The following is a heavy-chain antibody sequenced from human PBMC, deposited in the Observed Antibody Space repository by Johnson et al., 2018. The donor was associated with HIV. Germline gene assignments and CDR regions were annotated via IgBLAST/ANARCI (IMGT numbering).Heavy chain of an antibody. CDR3: ARVRERWELLLSDGSDI. J-gene: IGHJ3*02. D-gene: IGHD1-26*01. CDR1: GFTFDDYG. CDR2: IYSGGST. Sequence: VQLVESGGGVVRPGRSLRLSCAASGFTFDDYGMTWVRQPPGKGLEWVSVIYSGGSTYYADSVKGRFTISRDNSKNTLYLQMNSLRAEDTALYYCARVRERWELLLSDGSDIWGQGTMVTLSS. V-gene: IGHV3-66*01.